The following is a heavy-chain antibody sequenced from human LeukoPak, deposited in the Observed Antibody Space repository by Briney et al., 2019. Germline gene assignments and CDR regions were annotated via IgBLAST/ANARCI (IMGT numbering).Heavy chain of an antibody. CDR2: IRSKAYGGTT. D-gene: IGHD6-19*01. V-gene: IGHV3-49*04. CDR3: AKALDTSGWYPHGMDV. J-gene: IGHJ6*02. Sequence: GGSLRLSCTASGFTFGDYAMSWVRQAPGKELEWVGFIRSKAYGGTTEYAASVKGRFTISRDDSKSIAYLQMNSLRAEDTAVYYCAKALDTSGWYPHGMDVWGQGTTVTVSS. CDR1: GFTFGDYA.